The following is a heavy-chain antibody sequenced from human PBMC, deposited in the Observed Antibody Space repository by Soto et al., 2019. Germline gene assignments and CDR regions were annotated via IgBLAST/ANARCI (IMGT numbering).Heavy chain of an antibody. Sequence: QVQLVQSGAEVQKPGSSVKVSCKASGGTFSSYAISWVRQAPGQGLEWMGGIIPIFGTANYAQKFQGRVTITADESTSTAYMELSSLRSEDTAVYYCAREIVVVPAAMAYYYYGMDVWGQGTTVTVSS. CDR1: GGTFSSYA. D-gene: IGHD2-2*01. V-gene: IGHV1-69*01. CDR2: IIPIFGTA. J-gene: IGHJ6*02. CDR3: AREIVVVPAAMAYYYYGMDV.